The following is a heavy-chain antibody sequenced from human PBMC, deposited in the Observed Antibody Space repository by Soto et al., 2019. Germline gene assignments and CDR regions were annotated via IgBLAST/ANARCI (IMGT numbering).Heavy chain of an antibody. Sequence: QLQLQESGPGLVKPSETLSLTCTVSGGSISSSSYYWGWIRQPPGKGLEWIGSIYYSGSTYYNPSRKGRVTISVDTSKEQFSLKLGSVAAADRGVYYCARPGGLLWFGSGGAFYIWGQGTMVTVSS. CDR2: IYYSGST. V-gene: IGHV4-39*01. CDR3: ARPGGLLWFGSGGAFYI. D-gene: IGHD3-10*01. J-gene: IGHJ3*02. CDR1: GGSISSSSYY.